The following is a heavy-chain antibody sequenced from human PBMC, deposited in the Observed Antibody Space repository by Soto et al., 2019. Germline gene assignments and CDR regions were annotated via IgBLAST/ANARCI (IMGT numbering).Heavy chain of an antibody. D-gene: IGHD3-10*01. Sequence: QVQLVESGGGVVQPGRSLRLSCAASGFTFSSYGMHWVRQAPGKGLEWVAVIWYDGSNKYYADSVKGRFTISRDNSKNPLYLQMNSLRAEDTAVYYCARVTFGESFFFDIWGQGTMVTVSS. CDR3: ARVTFGESFFFDI. CDR1: GFTFSSYG. CDR2: IWYDGSNK. J-gene: IGHJ3*02. V-gene: IGHV3-33*01.